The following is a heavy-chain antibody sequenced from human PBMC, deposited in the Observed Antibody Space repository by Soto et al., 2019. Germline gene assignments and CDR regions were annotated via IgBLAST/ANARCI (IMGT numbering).Heavy chain of an antibody. CDR1: GFTFSSYG. Sequence: QVHLVESGGGVVQPGGSLRLSCAASGFTFSSYGMHWARQAPGKGLEWVAVISYDGNNKYYAESVKGRFTISRDTSKNTLSLQMDRRGAEDTAVYYCAKDYYVCWSGYHTYYLDDWGEGTLLTV. CDR3: AKDYYVCWSGYHTYYLDD. CDR2: ISYDGNNK. D-gene: IGHD3-3*01. J-gene: IGHJ4*02. V-gene: IGHV3-30*18.